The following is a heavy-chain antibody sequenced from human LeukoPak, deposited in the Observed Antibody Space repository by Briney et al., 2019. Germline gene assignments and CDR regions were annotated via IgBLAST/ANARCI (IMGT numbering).Heavy chain of an antibody. CDR1: GGSFSGYY. CDR2: INHSGST. D-gene: IGHD3-9*01. CDR3: ARGDILTGLGY. V-gene: IGHV4-34*01. J-gene: IGHJ4*02. Sequence: SETLSLTCAVYGGSFSGYYWSWIRQPPGKGLEWIGEINHSGSTKCNPSLKSRVTISVDTSKNQFSLKLSSVTAADTAVYYCARGDILTGLGYWGQGTLVTVSS.